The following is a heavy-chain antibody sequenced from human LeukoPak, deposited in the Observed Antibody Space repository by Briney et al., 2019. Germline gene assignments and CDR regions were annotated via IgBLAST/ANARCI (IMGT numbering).Heavy chain of an antibody. CDR3: AIIHGYYDGSGYWVQ. D-gene: IGHD3-22*01. J-gene: IGHJ1*01. V-gene: IGHV3-23*01. Sequence: GGSLRLSCAASGFTFGSYGMSWVRQAPGKGLEWVSFITPNADRTSYADSVEGRFTISRDNPRNTLYMQMNSLRDEDTALYYCAIIHGYYDGSGYWVQWGQGTLVTVSS. CDR2: ITPNADRT. CDR1: GFTFGSYG.